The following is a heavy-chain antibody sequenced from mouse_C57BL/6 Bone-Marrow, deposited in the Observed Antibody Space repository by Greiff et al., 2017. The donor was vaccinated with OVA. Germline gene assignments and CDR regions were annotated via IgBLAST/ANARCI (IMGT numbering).Heavy chain of an antibody. CDR3: ATAQATSYAMDY. V-gene: IGHV1-82*01. CDR1: GYAFSSSW. J-gene: IGHJ4*01. CDR2: LYPGDGDT. Sequence: QVQLQQSGPELVKPGASVKISCKASGYAFSSSWMNWVKQRPGKGLEWIGRLYPGDGDTNYNGKFKGKATLTADKSSSTAYMQLSSLTSEDSAVYFCATAQATSYAMDYWGQGTSVTVSS. D-gene: IGHD3-2*02.